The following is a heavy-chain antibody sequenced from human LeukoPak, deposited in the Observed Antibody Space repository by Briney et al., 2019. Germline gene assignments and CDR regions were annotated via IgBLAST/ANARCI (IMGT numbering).Heavy chain of an antibody. CDR3: AREYCSGGSCANLGYFDL. J-gene: IGHJ2*01. CDR2: IKQDGSEK. D-gene: IGHD2-15*01. V-gene: IGHV3-7*01. CDR1: GFTFSSYS. Sequence: GGSLRLSCAASGFTFSSYSMNWVRQAPGKGLEWVANIKQDGSEKYYVDSVKGRFTISRDNAKNSLYLQMNSLRAEDTAVYYCAREYCSGGSCANLGYFDLWGRGTLVTVSS.